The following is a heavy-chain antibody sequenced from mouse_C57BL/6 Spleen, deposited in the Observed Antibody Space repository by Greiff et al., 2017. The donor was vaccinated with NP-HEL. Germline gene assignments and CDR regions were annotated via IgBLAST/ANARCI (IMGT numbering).Heavy chain of an antibody. D-gene: IGHD1-1*01. Sequence: QVQLQQSGAELARPGASVKLSCKASGYTFTSYGISWVKQRTGQGLEWIGEIYPRSGNTYYNEKFKGKATLTADKSSSTAYMELRSLTSEDSAVYFCAKGGGSSYKYYFDYWGQGTTLTVSS. CDR2: IYPRSGNT. CDR1: GYTFTSYG. V-gene: IGHV1-81*01. J-gene: IGHJ2*01. CDR3: AKGGGSSYKYYFDY.